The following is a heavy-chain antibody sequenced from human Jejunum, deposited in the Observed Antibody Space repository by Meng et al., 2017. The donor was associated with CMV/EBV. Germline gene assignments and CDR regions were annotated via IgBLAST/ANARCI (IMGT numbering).Heavy chain of an antibody. CDR2: IYWNDDK. CDR3: AYRSSGSARAWLDP. D-gene: IGHD3-10*01. V-gene: IGHV2-5*01. J-gene: IGHJ5*02. Sequence: QGTPKEVGPTPVIPTQTLTLTFTFSGFSLSTSGVAVGLIRQPPGEALEGLAIIYWNDDKHYSPSLNSRLTITKVTSKNQVVLTMTHMNPVDTATYYCAYRSSGSARAWLDPWGQGTLVTVSS. CDR1: GFSLSTSGVA.